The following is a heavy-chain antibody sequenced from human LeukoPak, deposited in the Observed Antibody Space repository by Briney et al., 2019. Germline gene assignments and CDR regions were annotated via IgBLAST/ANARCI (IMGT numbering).Heavy chain of an antibody. D-gene: IGHD6-19*01. CDR3: ARDHMRQWLPYYFDY. CDR2: IIPILGIA. Sequence: ASVKVSCKASGGTFSSYAISWVRQAPRQGLEWMGRIIPILGIANYAQKFQGRVTITADKSTSTAYMELSSLRSEDTAVYYCARDHMRQWLPYYFDYWGQGTLVTVSS. V-gene: IGHV1-69*04. CDR1: GGTFSSYA. J-gene: IGHJ4*02.